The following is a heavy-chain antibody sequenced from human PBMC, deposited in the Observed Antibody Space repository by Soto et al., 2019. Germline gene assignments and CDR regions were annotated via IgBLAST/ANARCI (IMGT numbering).Heavy chain of an antibody. CDR3: ARTWLAGGTPADAFDI. Sequence: DTLSLTCAVSASSISSAYFWGWIRQPPGKGLEWIATIFHTGGTYYNPSLKSRVTISVDTSNNQFSLRLNSVTAADTALYFCARTWLAGGTPADAFDIWGQGTMVTVSS. CDR1: ASSISSAYF. CDR2: IFHTGGT. V-gene: IGHV4-38-2*01. J-gene: IGHJ3*02. D-gene: IGHD2-15*01.